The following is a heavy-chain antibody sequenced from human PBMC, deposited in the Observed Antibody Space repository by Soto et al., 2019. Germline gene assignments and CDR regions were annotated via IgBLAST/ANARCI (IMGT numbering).Heavy chain of an antibody. V-gene: IGHV1-69*01. J-gene: IGHJ5*02. CDR2: IIPRFGSA. CDR1: GGTFSRYA. Sequence: QVLLVQSGAEVKKPGSSVKVSCKASGGTFSRYAISWVRQAPGQGLEWMGGIIPRFGSAKYAQKFQGRVTITADESTNTAFMELSSLRSEDTAVYYCARGPTQKRGRTRMLGPLDPWGQGTLVTVSS. CDR3: ARGPTQKRGRTRMLGPLDP. D-gene: IGHD3-22*01.